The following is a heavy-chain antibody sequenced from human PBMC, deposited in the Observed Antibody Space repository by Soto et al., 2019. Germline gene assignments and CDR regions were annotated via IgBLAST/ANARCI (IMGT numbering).Heavy chain of an antibody. Sequence: ASVKVSCKASGYTFHNHGISWVRQAPGQGLEWLGWISGLDGKTKYAQRLQGRVTMTADTSTSTAYMELRSLRSDDTAVYYCARDFYPLAYYSDYWGQGTLVTVSS. CDR3: ARDFYPLAYYSDY. J-gene: IGHJ4*02. CDR2: ISGLDGKT. V-gene: IGHV1-18*04. CDR1: GYTFHNHG.